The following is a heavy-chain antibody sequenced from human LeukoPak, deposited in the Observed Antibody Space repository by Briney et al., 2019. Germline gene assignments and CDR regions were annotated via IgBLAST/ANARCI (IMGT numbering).Heavy chain of an antibody. D-gene: IGHD6-19*01. V-gene: IGHV3-21*01. J-gene: IGHJ4*02. Sequence: GGSLRLSFAPSGFTFSSNSMNWSRGPPGKGLEGFSSISSSSSYIYYADSVKGRFTISRDNAKNSLYLQMNSLRAEDTAVYYCARQYSSGWYGLDYWGQGTLVTVSS. CDR3: ARQYSSGWYGLDY. CDR2: ISSSSSYI. CDR1: GFTFSSNS.